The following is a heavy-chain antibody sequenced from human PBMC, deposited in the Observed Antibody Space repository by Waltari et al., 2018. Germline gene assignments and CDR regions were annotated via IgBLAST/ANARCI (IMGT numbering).Heavy chain of an antibody. D-gene: IGHD1-26*01. CDR2: ITAFGSGT. Sequence: LLESGGGLVQPGGSLRLSCVASGFAFKSYAMTWVRQAPGKGLEWVATITAFGSGTYYADSVSGRCTISRDNSQNTLYLQVKSLSADDTAVYYCAKGVGASQFFDYWGRGTLVTVSS. J-gene: IGHJ4*02. CDR3: AKGVGASQFFDY. CDR1: GFAFKSYA. V-gene: IGHV3-23*01.